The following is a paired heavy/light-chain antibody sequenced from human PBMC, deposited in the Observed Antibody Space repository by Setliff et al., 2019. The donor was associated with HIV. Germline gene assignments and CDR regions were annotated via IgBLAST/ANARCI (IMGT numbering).Heavy chain of an antibody. V-gene: IGHV1-2*06. CDR1: GYTFTGHY. CDR2: INCNNGGT. Sequence: QVQLVQSGAEVKKPGASAKVSCKASGYTFTGHYLHWVRQAPGQGLEWMGRINCNNGGTKYEPKFQGRVTITGDASISTAYIDVNRLTSDDTAVYYCARERMYSSSSHHGAFDIWGQGTMVTVSS. CDR3: ARERMYSSSSHHGAFDI. J-gene: IGHJ3*02. D-gene: IGHD6-13*01.
Light chain of an antibody. V-gene: IGLV2-14*01. CDR1: SSDVGGHNY. J-gene: IGLJ3*02. CDR2: DVS. CDR3: ISYSSSNTLDWV. Sequence: QSALTQPASVSGSPGQSITISCTGTSSDVGGHNYVSWYQQYPGRAPKLMIYDVSNRPSGVSNRFSGSKSGNTASLTISGLQAEDEADYYCISYSSSNTLDWVLGGGTKLTVL.